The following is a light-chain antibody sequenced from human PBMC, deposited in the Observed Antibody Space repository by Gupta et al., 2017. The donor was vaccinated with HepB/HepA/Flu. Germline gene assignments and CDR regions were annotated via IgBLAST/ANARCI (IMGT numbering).Light chain of an antibody. Sequence: SSVLTQPPSMSVAPGKTATITGGGDKIGSKSVHWYHQKPVQAPALVVYDDSDRPSGIPERFSGSNSENTATLTIRRVEAGDEDDYYCQVGHRTSGVFGGGTKLTVL. CDR2: DDS. CDR1: KIGSKS. CDR3: QVGHRTSGV. V-gene: IGLV3-21*03. J-gene: IGLJ3*02.